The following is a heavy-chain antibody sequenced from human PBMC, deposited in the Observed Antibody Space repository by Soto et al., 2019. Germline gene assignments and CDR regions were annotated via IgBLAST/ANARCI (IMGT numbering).Heavy chain of an antibody. CDR1: WGSLHNNHSL. V-gene: IGHV4-39*01. J-gene: IGHJ5*01. Sequence: SRPCAGPWGSLHNNHSLWGWFRQAPGKGLEFIGSVYYSGGVNYNPSLKSRVTVSIDTSNNQFSLRVNSVTAADTAVYYCGRVVEGATRHTDFDSWGQGILVTVSS. CDR2: VYYSGGV. D-gene: IGHD2-15*01. CDR3: GRVVEGATRHTDFDS.